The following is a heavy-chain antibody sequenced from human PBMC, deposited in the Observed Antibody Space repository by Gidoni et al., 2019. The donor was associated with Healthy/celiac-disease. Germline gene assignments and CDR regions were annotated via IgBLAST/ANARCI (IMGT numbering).Heavy chain of an antibody. CDR3: ARAGPDIVLMVYAIREVHGMDV. CDR2: INPSGGST. D-gene: IGHD2-8*01. V-gene: IGHV1-46*01. J-gene: IGHJ6*02. CDR1: GYTFTSYY. Sequence: QVQLVQSGAEVKKPGASVKVSCKASGYTFTSYYMHWVRQAPGQGLEWMGIINPSGGSTSYAQKFQGRVTMTRDTSTSTVYMELSSLRSEDTAVYYCARAGPDIVLMVYAIREVHGMDVWGQGTTVTVSS.